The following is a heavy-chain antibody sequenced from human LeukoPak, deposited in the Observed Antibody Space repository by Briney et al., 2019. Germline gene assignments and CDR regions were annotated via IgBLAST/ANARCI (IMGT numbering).Heavy chain of an antibody. Sequence: SETLSLTCAVYGGSFSGYYWSWIRQPPGKGLEWIGEIKQSGSTNYNPSLKRRVTISVDTSNNHFSLQLSPVTAADTAVYYCARSTRDGYNTIDYWGQGPLVTVSS. CDR3: ARSTRDGYNTIDY. J-gene: IGHJ4*02. D-gene: IGHD5-24*01. CDR2: IKQSGST. V-gene: IGHV4-34*01. CDR1: GGSFSGYY.